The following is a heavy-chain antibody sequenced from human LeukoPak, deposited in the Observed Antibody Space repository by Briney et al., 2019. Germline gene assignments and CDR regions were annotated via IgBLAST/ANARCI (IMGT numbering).Heavy chain of an antibody. J-gene: IGHJ4*02. Sequence: GGSLRLSCAASGFTFSSYAMSWVRQAPGKGLEWVSAISGSGGSTYYADSVKGRFTISRDNSKNTPYLQMNSLRAEDTAVYYCALSVDTAMVSVYYFDYWGQGTLVTVSS. CDR1: GFTFSSYA. V-gene: IGHV3-23*01. D-gene: IGHD5-18*01. CDR3: ALSVDTAMVSVYYFDY. CDR2: ISGSGGST.